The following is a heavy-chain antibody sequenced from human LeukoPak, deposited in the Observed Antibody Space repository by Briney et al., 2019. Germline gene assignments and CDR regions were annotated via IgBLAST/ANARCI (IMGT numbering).Heavy chain of an antibody. CDR2: IYSDGGNT. V-gene: IGHV3-74*01. CDR3: ARDSKYTVDQ. Sequence: GGSLRLSCAASGFTFSSYWMHWVRQAPGKGLVWVSRIYSDGGNTIYADSVKGRFTISRDNAKNTLYLQMNSLRAEDTAVYYCARDSKYTVDQWGQGTLVTVSS. J-gene: IGHJ4*02. CDR1: GFTFSSYW. D-gene: IGHD2-2*02.